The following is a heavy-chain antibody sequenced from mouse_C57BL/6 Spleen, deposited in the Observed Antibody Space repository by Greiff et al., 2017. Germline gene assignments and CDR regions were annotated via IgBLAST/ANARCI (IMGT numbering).Heavy chain of an antibody. Sequence: QVQLQQSGAELVKPGASVKMSCKASGYTFTSYWITWVKQRPGQGLEWIGDIYPGSGSTNYNEKFKSKATLTVDTSSSTAYMQLSSLTSEDSAVDYCAREGTTVVAKRDYWGQGTSVTVSS. CDR2: IYPGSGST. J-gene: IGHJ4*01. V-gene: IGHV1-55*01. CDR3: AREGTTVVAKRDY. CDR1: GYTFTSYW. D-gene: IGHD1-1*01.